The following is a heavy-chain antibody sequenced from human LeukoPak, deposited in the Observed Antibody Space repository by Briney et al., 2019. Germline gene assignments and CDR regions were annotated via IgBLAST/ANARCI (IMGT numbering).Heavy chain of an antibody. Sequence: SETLSLTCTVSGGSISSHYWSWLRPPPGKALEWSGYIYFTGSTNYNPSLKSRATMSVDTSNNQFSLKLSSVTAADAAVYYCARRYCTDGVCYLVSWGQGTLVTVSS. CDR1: GGSISSHY. V-gene: IGHV4-59*11. J-gene: IGHJ5*02. CDR3: ARRYCTDGVCYLVS. CDR2: IYFTGST. D-gene: IGHD2-8*01.